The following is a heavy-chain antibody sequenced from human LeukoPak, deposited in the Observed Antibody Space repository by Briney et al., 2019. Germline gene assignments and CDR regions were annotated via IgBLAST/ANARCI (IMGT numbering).Heavy chain of an antibody. Sequence: GASVKVSCKASGFTFTSSAMQWVRQARGQRLEWIGWIVVGSGNTNYAQKFQERDTITRDMSTSTAYMELSSLRSEDTAVYYCAAGYYDSETGYYFDYWGQGTLVTVSS. V-gene: IGHV1-58*02. J-gene: IGHJ4*02. CDR1: GFTFTSSA. CDR3: AAGYYDSETGYYFDY. CDR2: IVVGSGNT. D-gene: IGHD3-22*01.